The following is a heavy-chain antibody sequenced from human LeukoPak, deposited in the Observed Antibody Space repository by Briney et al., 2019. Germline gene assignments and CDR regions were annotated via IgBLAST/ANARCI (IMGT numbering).Heavy chain of an antibody. D-gene: IGHD2-2*01. V-gene: IGHV4-30-2*01. CDR1: GGSISSGGYS. CDR2: IYHSGST. CDR3: ARVVPAASEWFDP. Sequence: SETLSLTCAVSGGSISSGGYSWSWIRQPPGKGLEWIVYIYHSGSTYYNPSLKRRVTISVDRSKNQFSLKLSSVTAADTAVYYCARVVPAASEWFDPWGQGTLVTVSS. J-gene: IGHJ5*02.